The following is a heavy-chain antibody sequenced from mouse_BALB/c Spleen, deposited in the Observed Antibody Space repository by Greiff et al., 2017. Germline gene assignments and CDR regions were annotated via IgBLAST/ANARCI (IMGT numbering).Heavy chain of an antibody. CDR2: ISTYYGNT. V-gene: IGHV1-67*01. D-gene: IGHD2-14*01. CDR3: ARTYYRYDVGYAMDY. CDR1: GYTFTDYA. Sequence: QVQLQQSGPELVRPGVSVKISCKGSGYTFTDYAMHWVKQSHAKSLEWIGVISTYYGNTNYNQKFKGKATMTVDKSSSTAYMELARLTSEDSAIYYCARTYYRYDVGYAMDYWGQGTSVTVSS. J-gene: IGHJ4*01.